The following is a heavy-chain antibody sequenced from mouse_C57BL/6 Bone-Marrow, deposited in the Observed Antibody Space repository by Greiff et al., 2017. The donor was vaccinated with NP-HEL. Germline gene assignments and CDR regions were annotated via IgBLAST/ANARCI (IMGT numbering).Heavy chain of an antibody. CDR2: IHPNSGST. Sequence: QVQLQQSGAELVKPGASVKLSCKASGYTFTSYWMHWVKQRPGQGLEWIGMIHPNSGSTNYNEKFKSKATLTVDKSSSTAYMQLSSLTSEDSAVEYWARGDYDGSSHEGWGQGATLTVDS. J-gene: IGHJ2*01. CDR1: GYTFTSYW. D-gene: IGHD1-1*01. CDR3: ARGDYDGSSHEG. V-gene: IGHV1-64*01.